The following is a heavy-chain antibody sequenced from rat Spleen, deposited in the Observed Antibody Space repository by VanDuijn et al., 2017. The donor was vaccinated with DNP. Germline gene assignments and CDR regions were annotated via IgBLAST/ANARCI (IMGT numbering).Heavy chain of an antibody. CDR1: GFSFNNYG. CDR2: ISPGGDNT. D-gene: IGHD1-1*01. V-gene: IGHV5S13*01. J-gene: IGHJ2*01. Sequence: EVQLVESGGGLVQPGRSLKLSCAASGFSFNNYGMAWVRQAPTKGLECVASISPGGDNTFYRDSVKGRFTISRDNAKNTQFLQMDSLRSEDTATYYCASSAGTTVDYFDFWGQGVMVTVSS. CDR3: ASSAGTTVDYFDF.